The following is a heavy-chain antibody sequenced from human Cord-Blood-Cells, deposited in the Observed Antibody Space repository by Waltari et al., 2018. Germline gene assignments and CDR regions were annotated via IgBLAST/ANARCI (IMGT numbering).Heavy chain of an antibody. CDR3: AKAKVVVAAMDY. CDR2: SSGSGGST. CDR1: GFTFSSYA. Sequence: EVQLLESGGGLVQPGGSLRLSCAASGFTFSSYAMSCVRQAPGKGLEWVSASSGSGGSTYYADSVKGRFTISRDNSKNTLYLQMNSLRAEDTAVYYCAKAKVVVAAMDYWGQGTLVTVSS. J-gene: IGHJ4*02. D-gene: IGHD2-15*01. V-gene: IGHV3-23*01.